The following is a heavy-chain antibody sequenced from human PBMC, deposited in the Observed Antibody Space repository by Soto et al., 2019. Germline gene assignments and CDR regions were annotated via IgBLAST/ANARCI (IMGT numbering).Heavy chain of an antibody. CDR1: GYTFTTYG. J-gene: IGHJ4*02. V-gene: IGHV1-18*01. CDR2: TSAYNHNT. CDR3: ARESPPADY. Sequence: QIQLVQSGAGGKRHGAPVKVSCKAFGYTFTTYGISRVGQAPGQGLEWMGRTSAYNHNTNYAQSLQGRVTMTTDTSTSTAYMELRSLRSADTAVYYCARESPPADYWGQGTLVTVSS.